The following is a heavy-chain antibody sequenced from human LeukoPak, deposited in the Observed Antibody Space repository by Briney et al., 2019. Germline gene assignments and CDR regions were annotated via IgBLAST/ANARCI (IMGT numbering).Heavy chain of an antibody. CDR2: ITSSGSTT. Sequence: PGGSLRLSCAASGFTFSSSEMNWVRQAPGKGLEWVSFITSSGSTTYYADSVKGRFTISRDNAKNSLFLQMNSLRAEDTAVYYCARDPYYYGSGSLQSDYWGQGTLVTVSS. V-gene: IGHV3-48*03. CDR1: GFTFSSSE. D-gene: IGHD3-10*01. J-gene: IGHJ4*02. CDR3: ARDPYYYGSGSLQSDY.